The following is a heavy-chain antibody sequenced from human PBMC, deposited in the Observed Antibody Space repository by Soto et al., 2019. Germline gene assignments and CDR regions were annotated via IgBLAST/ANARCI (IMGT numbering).Heavy chain of an antibody. V-gene: IGHV3-33*08. CDR2: IWHDGSHA. CDR3: ASETLSGSSSLHS. J-gene: IGHJ4*02. CDR1: GFTFSSYA. D-gene: IGHD6-6*01. Sequence: GGSLRLSCAASGFTFSSYAMSWVRQAPGKGLEWVTVIWHDGSHAYYADSVKGRFTISRDNSKNTLYLQMDSLRVEDTAVYFCASETLSGSSSLHSWGQGTQVTVSS.